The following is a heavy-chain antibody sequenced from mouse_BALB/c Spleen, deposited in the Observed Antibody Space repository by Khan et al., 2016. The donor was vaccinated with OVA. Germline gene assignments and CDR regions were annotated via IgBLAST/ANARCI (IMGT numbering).Heavy chain of an antibody. J-gene: IGHJ3*01. CDR3: VRDGAYHRNDGWFAY. D-gene: IGHD2-14*01. Sequence: QVQLQQSGAELARPGASVKMSCKASGYTFTSYTIHWIKERPGQGLEWIGNINPSNGYTNYNQKFKDKAKLTTDKSSTKAYLQLSSLTSDDSAVYNCVRDGAYHRNDGWFAYWGQGTLVTVS. V-gene: IGHV1-4*01. CDR1: GYTFTSYT. CDR2: INPSNGYT.